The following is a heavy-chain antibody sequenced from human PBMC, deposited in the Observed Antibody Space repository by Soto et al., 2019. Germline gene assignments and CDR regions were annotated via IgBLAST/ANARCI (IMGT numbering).Heavy chain of an antibody. CDR2: INPNSGGT. CDR3: ARGLGLYCSGGSCYSSSLGY. V-gene: IGHV1-2*04. CDR1: GYTFTGYY. J-gene: IGHJ4*02. Sequence: ASVKVSCKASGYTFTGYYMRWVRQAPGQGLEWMGWINPNSGGTNYAQKFQGWVTMTRDTSISTAYMELSRLRSDDTAVYYCARGLGLYCSGGSCYSSSLGYWGQGTLVTVSS. D-gene: IGHD2-15*01.